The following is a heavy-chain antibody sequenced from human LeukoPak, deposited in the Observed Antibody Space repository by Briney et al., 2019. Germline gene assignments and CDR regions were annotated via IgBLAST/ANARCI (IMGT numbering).Heavy chain of an antibody. CDR2: IYYSGST. CDR3: ARGASASGSYLFDY. CDR1: GGSISSYY. V-gene: IGHV4-59*01. Sequence: SETLSLTCTVSGGSISSYYWSWIRQPPGKGLEWIGYIYYSGSTNYNPSLKSRVTISVDTSKNQFSLKLSSVTAADTAVYYCARGASASGSYLFDYWGQGTLVTVSS. J-gene: IGHJ4*02. D-gene: IGHD1-26*01.